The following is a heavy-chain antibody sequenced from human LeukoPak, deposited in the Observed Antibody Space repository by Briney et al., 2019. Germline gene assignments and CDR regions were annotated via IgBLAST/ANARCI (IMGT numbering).Heavy chain of an antibody. V-gene: IGHV3-23*01. Sequence: GGSLRLSCAASGFTFSNYAMSWVRQAPGKGLEWVSGLSGTTGSTYYADSVKGRFTISRDNSENMLYLQMNSLGAEDTALYYCVKGREMATITDFDYWGQGTLVTVSS. CDR3: VKGREMATITDFDY. D-gene: IGHD5-24*01. CDR1: GFTFSNYA. CDR2: LSGTTGST. J-gene: IGHJ4*02.